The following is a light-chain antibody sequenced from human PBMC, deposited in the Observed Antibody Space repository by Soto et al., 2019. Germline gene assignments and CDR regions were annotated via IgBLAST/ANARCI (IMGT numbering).Light chain of an antibody. Sequence: EIVMTQSPATLSVSPGERATLSCRASQSVSSNLAWYQQKPGQAPRLLIFGASTRATGIPVRFSGSGSGTEFTLTISSLQSEDVAVYYWQQYNNWPPLTFGGGTKVEIK. J-gene: IGKJ4*01. CDR2: GAS. V-gene: IGKV3-15*01. CDR1: QSVSSN. CDR3: QQYNNWPPLT.